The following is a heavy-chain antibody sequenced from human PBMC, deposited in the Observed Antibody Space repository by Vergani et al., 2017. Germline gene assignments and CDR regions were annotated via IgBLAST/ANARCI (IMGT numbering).Heavy chain of an antibody. CDR3: VKDAGSYKNLFDS. CDR1: GFTFSTYA. J-gene: IGHJ5*01. CDR2: LTGGGGST. Sequence: EVQLLEPGGSLKQPGGSVRLSCAASGFTFSTYAMHWVRQAPGKGLEWVSALTGGGGSTYYADSFKGRFIISRDNSRDTLYLQMNSLRPEDTATYYCVKDAGSYKNLFDSWGQGTLVTVSS. V-gene: IGHV3-23*01. D-gene: IGHD1-26*01.